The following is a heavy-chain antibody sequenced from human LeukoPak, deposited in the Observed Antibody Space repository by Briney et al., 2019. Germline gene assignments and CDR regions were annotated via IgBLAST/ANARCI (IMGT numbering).Heavy chain of an antibody. CDR1: GFTFSSYE. J-gene: IGHJ4*02. CDR3: AKERGLYVDTAASDY. V-gene: IGHV3-48*03. CDR2: ISSSGSTI. Sequence: GSLRLSCAASGFTFSSYEMNWVRQAPGKGLEWVSYISSSGSTIYYADSVKGRFTISRDNAKNSLYLQMNSLRAEDTAVYYCAKERGLYVDTAASDYWGQGSLVTVSS. D-gene: IGHD5-18*01.